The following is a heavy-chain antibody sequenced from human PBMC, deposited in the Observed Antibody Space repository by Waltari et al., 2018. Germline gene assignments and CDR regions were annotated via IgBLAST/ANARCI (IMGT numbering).Heavy chain of an antibody. V-gene: IGHV3-23*04. J-gene: IGHJ4*02. CDR3: AKDLDCSAGSCEGGFDY. Sequence: EVKLVESGGGLVQPGGSLRLSCAASGFTFSSYAMSWVRQAPGEGLEWVSGISDSGGSTYYADSVKGRITISRDNSKNTVYLQMRSLRAEDTAVYYCAKDLDCSAGSCEGGFDYWGQGTLVTVSS. CDR1: GFTFSSYA. D-gene: IGHD2-15*01. CDR2: ISDSGGST.